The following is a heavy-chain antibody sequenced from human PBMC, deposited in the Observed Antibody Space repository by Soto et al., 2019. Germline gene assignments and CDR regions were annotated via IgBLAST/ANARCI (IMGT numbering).Heavy chain of an antibody. Sequence: QLQLQESGPGLVKPSETLSLTCSVSDDSLNSDKYYWGWIRQPPGKGLEWIGSIYYRGNAYYNPSLQHRVTISLDKSKSQFSLKLNSVTAADPAVYFCARLEGLATISYYFDFCGPGALGTVSS. CDR2: IYYRGNA. V-gene: IGHV4-39*01. J-gene: IGHJ4*02. CDR3: ARLEGLATISYYFDF. CDR1: DDSLNSDKYY. D-gene: IGHD5-12*01.